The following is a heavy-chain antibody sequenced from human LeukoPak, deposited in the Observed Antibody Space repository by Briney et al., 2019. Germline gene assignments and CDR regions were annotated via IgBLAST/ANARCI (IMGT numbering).Heavy chain of an antibody. CDR1: GYASNAYG. Sequence: ASVKVSCEPSGYASNAYGISWVRQAPGRGLEWLGWISGYNYNTNYAQMFRGRVTMTIDTSTITAYMELRSLTPDDTAVYYCARDKSVATAPRHPFDYWGQGTLITVSS. CDR3: ARDKSVATAPRHPFDY. D-gene: IGHD5-12*01. J-gene: IGHJ4*02. CDR2: ISGYNYNT. V-gene: IGHV1-18*01.